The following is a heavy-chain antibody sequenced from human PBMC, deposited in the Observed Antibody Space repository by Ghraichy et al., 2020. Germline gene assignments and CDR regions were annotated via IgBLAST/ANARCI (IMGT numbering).Heavy chain of an antibody. CDR1: GFTFSSYW. V-gene: IGHV3-7*01. Sequence: LSLTCAASGFTFSSYWMSWVRQAPGKGLEWVANIKQDGSEKYYVDSVKGRFTIYRDNAKNSLYLQMNSLRAEDTAVYYCARDGVVVPAAPGYWGQGTLVTVSS. D-gene: IGHD2-2*01. CDR3: ARDGVVVPAAPGY. CDR2: IKQDGSEK. J-gene: IGHJ4*02.